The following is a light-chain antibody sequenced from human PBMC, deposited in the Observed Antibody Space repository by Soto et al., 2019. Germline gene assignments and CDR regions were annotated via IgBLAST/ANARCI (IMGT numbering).Light chain of an antibody. CDR3: QQRSNWPLT. CDR1: QSVSSY. CDR2: DAS. V-gene: IGKV3-11*01. J-gene: IGKJ4*01. Sequence: EIVLTQSPGTLSLPPGERTTLSCRASQSVSSYLAWYQQKPGQAPTLLIYDASNRATGTPTRFSGRGSGTDFTLTTSSLVPEDLAVYYCQQRSNWPLTSVGGPEVEIK.